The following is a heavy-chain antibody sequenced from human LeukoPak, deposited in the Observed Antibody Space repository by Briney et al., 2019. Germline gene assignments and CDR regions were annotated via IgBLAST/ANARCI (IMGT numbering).Heavy chain of an antibody. Sequence: SGTLSLTCVVSGDSISSSNWWSWVRQPPGKGLEWIGEIYHSGSTNYNPSLKSRVTISVDKSKNHFSLKLSSVTAADTAVYYFARVYCSGGSCHFDYWGQGTLVTVSS. J-gene: IGHJ4*02. CDR2: IYHSGST. CDR3: ARVYCSGGSCHFDY. CDR1: GDSISSSNW. D-gene: IGHD2-15*01. V-gene: IGHV4-4*02.